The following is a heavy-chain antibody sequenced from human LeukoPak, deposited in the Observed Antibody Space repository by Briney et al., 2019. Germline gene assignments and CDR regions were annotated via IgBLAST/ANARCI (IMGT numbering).Heavy chain of an antibody. V-gene: IGHV1-18*01. J-gene: IGHJ4*02. D-gene: IGHD6-13*01. CDR3: ATDRIAATANDY. CDR2: ISAYNGNT. Sequence: ASVKVSCKASGYTFTSYGISWVRQAPGQGLEWMGRISAYNGNTNYAQKFQGRVTMTTDTSTSTAYMELRSLRSDDTAVYYCATDRIAATANDYWGQGTLVTVSS. CDR1: GYTFTSYG.